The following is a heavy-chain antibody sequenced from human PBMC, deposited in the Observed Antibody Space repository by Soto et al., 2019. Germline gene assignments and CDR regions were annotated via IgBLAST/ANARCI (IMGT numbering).Heavy chain of an antibody. D-gene: IGHD6-19*01. J-gene: IGHJ4*02. Sequence: PGGSLRLSCATSGFTFDAYGMAWVRQAPGKGLQWVSSINVSGASRYYADSVKGRFTVSRDNSKNTLYPELNSLRAEDTAIYYCVKDTQWLETFFDYWGQGTLVTVS. CDR2: INVSGASR. CDR3: VKDTQWLETFFDY. V-gene: IGHV3-23*01. CDR1: GFTFDAYG.